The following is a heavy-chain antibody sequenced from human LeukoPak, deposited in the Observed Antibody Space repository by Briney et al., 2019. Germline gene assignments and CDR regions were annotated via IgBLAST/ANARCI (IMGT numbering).Heavy chain of an antibody. V-gene: IGHV1-18*01. CDR2: ISAYNGNT. Sequence: GASVKVSCKASGYTFTSYGISWVRQAPGQGLEWMGWISAYNGNTNYAQKLQGRVTMTTDTSTSTAYMELSSLRSEDTAVYYCARGQGFGELLWYNWFDPWGQGTLVTVSS. J-gene: IGHJ5*02. D-gene: IGHD3-10*01. CDR3: ARGQGFGELLWYNWFDP. CDR1: GYTFTSYG.